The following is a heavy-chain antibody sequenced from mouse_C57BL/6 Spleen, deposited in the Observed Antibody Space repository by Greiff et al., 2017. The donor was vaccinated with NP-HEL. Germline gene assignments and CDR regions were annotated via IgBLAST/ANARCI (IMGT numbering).Heavy chain of an antibody. CDR3: ARDRGYYFAY. V-gene: IGHV5-4*01. J-gene: IGHJ3*01. CDR1: GFTFSSYA. Sequence: EVKLVESGGGLVKPGGSLKLSCAASGFTFSSYAMSWVRQTPEKRLEWVATISDGGSYTYYPDNVKGRFTISRDNAKNNLYLQMSHLKSEDTAMYYCARDRGYYFAYWGQGTLVTVSA. CDR2: ISDGGSYT. D-gene: IGHD1-1*01.